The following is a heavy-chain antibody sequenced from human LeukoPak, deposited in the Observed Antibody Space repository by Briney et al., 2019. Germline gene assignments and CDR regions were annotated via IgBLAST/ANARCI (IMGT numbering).Heavy chain of an antibody. CDR3: AREGYDFWSGSKRNWFDP. CDR2: INHSGST. CDR1: GGSFSGYY. D-gene: IGHD3-3*01. J-gene: IGHJ5*02. V-gene: IGHV4-34*01. Sequence: SETLSLTCAVYGGSFSGYYWSWIRQPPGKGLEWIGEINHSGSTNYNPSLKSRVTISVDTSKNQFSLKLSSVTAADTAVYYCAREGYDFWSGSKRNWFDPRGQGTLVTVSS.